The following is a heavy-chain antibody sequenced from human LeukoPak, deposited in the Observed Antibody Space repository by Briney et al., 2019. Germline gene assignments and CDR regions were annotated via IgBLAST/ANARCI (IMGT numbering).Heavy chain of an antibody. CDR3: AKSDYFDY. V-gene: IGHV3-74*03. J-gene: IGHJ4*02. CDR1: GFSLSGYW. CDR2: SKYDGTSA. Sequence: PGGSLRLSCAASGFSLSGYWMHWVRQAPGKGLVWVSRSKYDGTSATYADSVKGRFTVSRDNAKNMLYLQMNSLRVEDTAVYYCAKSDYFDYWGQGTLVTVSS.